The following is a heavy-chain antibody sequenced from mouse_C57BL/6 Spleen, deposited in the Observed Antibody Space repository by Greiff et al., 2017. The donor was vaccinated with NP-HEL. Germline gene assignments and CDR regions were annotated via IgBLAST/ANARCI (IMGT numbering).Heavy chain of an antibody. CDR1: GFTFSDYG. V-gene: IGHV5-17*01. J-gene: IGHJ3*01. CDR3: ARDSNYGAWFAY. D-gene: IGHD2-5*01. Sequence: EVKLVESGGGLVKPGGSLKLSCAASGFTFSDYGMHWVRQAPEKGLEWVAYISSGSSTIYYADTVKGRFTISRDNAKNTLFLQMTSLRSEDTAMDYCARDSNYGAWFAYWGQGTLVTVSA. CDR2: ISSGSSTI.